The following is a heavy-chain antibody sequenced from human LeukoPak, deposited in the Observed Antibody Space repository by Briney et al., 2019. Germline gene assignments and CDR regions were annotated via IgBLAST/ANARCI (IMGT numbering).Heavy chain of an antibody. CDR3: ARDLGSSSYWFDP. D-gene: IGHD6-6*01. J-gene: IGHJ5*02. Sequence: GRSLRLSCAASGFTFSSYAMHWVCQAPGKGLEWVAVISYDGSNKYYADSVKGRFTISRDNSKNTLYLQMNSLRAEDTAVYYCARDLGSSSYWFDPWGQGTLVTVSS. CDR2: ISYDGSNK. V-gene: IGHV3-30-3*01. CDR1: GFTFSSYA.